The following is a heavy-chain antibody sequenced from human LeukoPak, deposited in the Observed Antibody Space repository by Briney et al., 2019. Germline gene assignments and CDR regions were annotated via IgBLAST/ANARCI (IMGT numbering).Heavy chain of an antibody. CDR2: IYYSGST. D-gene: IGHD3-10*01. V-gene: IGHV4-59*01. Sequence: PSETLSLTCTVSGGSISSYYWSWIRQPPGKGLEWIGYIYYSGSTNYNPSLKSRVTISVDTSKNQFSLKLSSVTAADTAVYYCARSVRGVTPYYFDYGGQGTLVTVSS. CDR3: ARSVRGVTPYYFDY. J-gene: IGHJ4*02. CDR1: GGSISSYY.